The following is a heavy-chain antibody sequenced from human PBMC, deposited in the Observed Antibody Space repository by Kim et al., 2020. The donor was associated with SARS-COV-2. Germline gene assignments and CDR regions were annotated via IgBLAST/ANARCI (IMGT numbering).Heavy chain of an antibody. J-gene: IGHJ5*02. CDR3: ARVTFRSGYYKRLWGWFDP. D-gene: IGHD3-3*01. CDR1: GGSFSGYY. CDR2: INHSGST. V-gene: IGHV4-34*01. Sequence: SETLSLTCAVYGGSFSGYYWSWIRQPPGKGLEWIGEINHSGSTNYNPSLKSRVTISVDTSKNQFSLKLSSVTAADTAVYYCARVTFRSGYYKRLWGWFDPWGQGTLVTVSS.